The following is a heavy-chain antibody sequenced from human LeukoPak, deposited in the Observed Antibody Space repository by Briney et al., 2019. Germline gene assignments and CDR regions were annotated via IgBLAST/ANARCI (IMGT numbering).Heavy chain of an antibody. J-gene: IGHJ5*02. Sequence: PSETLSLTCTVSGGSISSGSYYWSWIRQPAGKGLEWIGRIYTTSGSTNYNPSLKSRVLISMDTSKNHISLRLNSVTAADTAVYYCARVEAQWVASHWFDPWGQGAQVTVSS. V-gene: IGHV4-61*02. D-gene: IGHD6-19*01. CDR1: GGSISSGSYY. CDR3: ARVEAQWVASHWFDP. CDR2: IYTTSGST.